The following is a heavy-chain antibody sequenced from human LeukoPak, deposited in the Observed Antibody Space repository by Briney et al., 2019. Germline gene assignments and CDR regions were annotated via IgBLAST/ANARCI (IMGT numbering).Heavy chain of an antibody. J-gene: IGHJ4*02. CDR2: IYYSGST. CDR3: ASLYCSGGSCPLDY. CDR1: GGSISSYY. D-gene: IGHD2-15*01. Sequence: SETLSLTCTVSGGSISSYYWSWIRQPPGKGLEWIGHIYYSGSTDYNPSLKSRVTISVDTSKNQFSLKLSSVTAADTAVYYCASLYCSGGSCPLDYWGQGTLVTVSS. V-gene: IGHV4-59*01.